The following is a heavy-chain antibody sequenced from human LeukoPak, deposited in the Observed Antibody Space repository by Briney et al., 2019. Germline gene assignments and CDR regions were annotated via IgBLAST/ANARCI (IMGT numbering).Heavy chain of an antibody. J-gene: IGHJ4*02. D-gene: IGHD3-9*01. CDR2: MNPNSGNT. Sequence: EASVKVSCKASGYTFTSYDINWVRQATGQGLEWMGWMNPNSGNTGYAQKFQGRVTITRNTSINTAYMELSSLRSEDTAVYYCSRPYYDILTGQDYFDYWGQGTLVTVSS. CDR3: SRPYYDILTGQDYFDY. CDR1: GYTFTSYD. V-gene: IGHV1-8*03.